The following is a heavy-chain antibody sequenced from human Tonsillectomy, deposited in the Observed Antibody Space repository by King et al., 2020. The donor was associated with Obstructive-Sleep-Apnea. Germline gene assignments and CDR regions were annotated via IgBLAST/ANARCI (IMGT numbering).Heavy chain of an antibody. V-gene: IGHV4-59*01. CDR3: ARDPTYYYDSSGYYTSRGYFDY. Sequence: QLQESGPGLVKPSETLSLTCTVSGGSISSYYWSWIRQPPGKGLEWIGYIYYSGSTNYNPSLKSRVTLSVDTSKNQFSLKLSSVTAAATAEYYCARDPTYYYDSSGYYTSRGYFDYWGQGTLVTVSS. CDR1: GGSISSYY. CDR2: IYYSGST. D-gene: IGHD3-22*01. J-gene: IGHJ4*02.